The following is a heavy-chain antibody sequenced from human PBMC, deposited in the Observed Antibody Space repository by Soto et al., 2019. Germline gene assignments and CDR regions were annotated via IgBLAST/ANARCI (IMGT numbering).Heavy chain of an antibody. CDR2: IIPILGIA. Sequence: QVQLVQSGAEVKKPGSSVKVSCKASGGTFISYTNSWVRQAPGQGLECMGRIIPILGIANYSQKFQVRVTITADKSTSTAYIELSSMRAEDTAVYYCASDYGSGAQTIDYWGQGTLVTVSS. J-gene: IGHJ4*02. CDR3: ASDYGSGAQTIDY. D-gene: IGHD3-10*01. CDR1: GGTFISYT. V-gene: IGHV1-69*02.